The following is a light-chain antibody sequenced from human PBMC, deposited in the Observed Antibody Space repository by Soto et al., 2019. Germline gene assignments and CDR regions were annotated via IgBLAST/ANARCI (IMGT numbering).Light chain of an antibody. J-gene: IGKJ4*01. Sequence: DIPMTQSPSSLSASVGDRVTITCRASQSISSYLNWYQQKPGKAPNLLIYSASTLQSGVPSRFSGSGSGTDFTLTISSLQPEDFATYYCQQSYSNPPLTFGGGTKVEVK. V-gene: IGKV1-39*01. CDR1: QSISSY. CDR3: QQSYSNPPLT. CDR2: SAS.